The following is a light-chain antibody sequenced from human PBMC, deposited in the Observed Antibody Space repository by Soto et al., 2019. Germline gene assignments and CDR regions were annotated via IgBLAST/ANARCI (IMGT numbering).Light chain of an antibody. Sequence: DIQMTQSPSTLSASVGDRVTITCRASQSISSWLAWYQQKPGKAPKLLIYDASSLESGVPSRFSGSGSGTEFTLTISSLQPDDFATYYCQQSLTTPLTFGGGTKVDIK. CDR3: QQSLTTPLT. J-gene: IGKJ4*01. CDR2: DAS. V-gene: IGKV1-5*01. CDR1: QSISSW.